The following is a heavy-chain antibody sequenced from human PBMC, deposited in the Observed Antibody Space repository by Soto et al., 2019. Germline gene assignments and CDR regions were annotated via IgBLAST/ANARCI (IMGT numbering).Heavy chain of an antibody. CDR3: ARDRGYGGDYFDY. CDR1: GFTCSDFY. Sequence: QVQLVESGGALVKPGGSLRLSCAASGFTCSDFYMSWIRQAPGKGLEWVSYIHSSGDTMYYADSVKGRFTISRDNTKNSLYLQMNSLRAEDTAVYHCARDRGYGGDYFDYWGQGTLVTVSS. D-gene: IGHD3-10*01. V-gene: IGHV3-11*01. J-gene: IGHJ4*02. CDR2: IHSSGDTM.